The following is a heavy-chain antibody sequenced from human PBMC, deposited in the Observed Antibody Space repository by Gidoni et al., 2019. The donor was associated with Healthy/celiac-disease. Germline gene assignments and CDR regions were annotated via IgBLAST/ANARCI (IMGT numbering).Heavy chain of an antibody. Sequence: EVQLVESGGGLVKPGGSLRLSCEAAGFTFRSYSLNWVRQAPGKGLEWVSSISSSSSYIYYADSVKGRFTISRDNAKNSLYLQMNSLRAEDTAVYYCARDGHRPLVGAIDYWGQGTLVTVSS. CDR2: ISSSSSYI. CDR1: GFTFRSYS. V-gene: IGHV3-21*06. J-gene: IGHJ4*02. D-gene: IGHD1-26*01. CDR3: ARDGHRPLVGAIDY.